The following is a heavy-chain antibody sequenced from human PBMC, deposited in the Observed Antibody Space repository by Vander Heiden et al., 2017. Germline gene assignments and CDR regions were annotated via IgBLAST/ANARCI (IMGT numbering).Heavy chain of an antibody. CDR1: GGSINNYY. D-gene: IGHD5-12*01. J-gene: IGHJ4*02. CDR3: ARGFSGYTFDS. CDR2: IYSSGST. Sequence: QVQLQESGPGLVTPSETLSLTCTVSGGSINNYYWSWIRQPPGKGLEWIGFIYSSGSTNYIPSLKSRITISLDTSKNQFSLKLSSVTAADTAVYFCARGFSGYTFDSWGQGTLVTVSS. V-gene: IGHV4-59*01.